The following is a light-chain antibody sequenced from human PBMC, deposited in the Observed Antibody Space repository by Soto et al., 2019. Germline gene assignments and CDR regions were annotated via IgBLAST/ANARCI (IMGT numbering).Light chain of an antibody. CDR1: SSDVGGYNY. V-gene: IGLV2-14*03. CDR3: SSHSSSSTLVV. J-gene: IGLJ2*01. Sequence: QSALTQPASMSGSPGQSITISYTGTSSDVGGYNYVSWYRQHPGKAPKLMIYDVNNRPSGVSNRFSGSKSGNTASLTISGLQAEDEADYYCSSHSSSSTLVVFGGGTKVTVL. CDR2: DVN.